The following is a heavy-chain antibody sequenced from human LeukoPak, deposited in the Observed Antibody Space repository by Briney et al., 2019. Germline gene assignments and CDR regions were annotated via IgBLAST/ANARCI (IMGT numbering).Heavy chain of an antibody. CDR1: GFTFSNYW. D-gene: IGHD1-26*01. V-gene: IGHV3-7*01. J-gene: IGHJ4*02. Sequence: GGSLRLSCAPSGFTFSNYWMGCVRQAPGKRPEWVANMNIDGSEKYYTDSAKGLFTISRDNAKNSVYLQMNSLRVEDTAVYYCAKDPVEWELLLDCWGQGTLVTVSS. CDR2: MNIDGSEK. CDR3: AKDPVEWELLLDC.